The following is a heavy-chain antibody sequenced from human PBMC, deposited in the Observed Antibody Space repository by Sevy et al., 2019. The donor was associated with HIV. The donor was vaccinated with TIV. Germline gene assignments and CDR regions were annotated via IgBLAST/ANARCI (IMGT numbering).Heavy chain of an antibody. D-gene: IGHD2-15*01. CDR3: ASAKSCSGGSCSPPHFDY. J-gene: IGHJ4*02. CDR1: GFTFSSYA. Sequence: GGSLRLSCAASGFTFSSYAMHWVRQAPGKGLEWVAVISYDGSNKYYADSVKGRFTISRDNSKNTLYLQMNSLRAEDTAVYYCASAKSCSGGSCSPPHFDYWGQGTLVTVSS. V-gene: IGHV3-30-3*01. CDR2: ISYDGSNK.